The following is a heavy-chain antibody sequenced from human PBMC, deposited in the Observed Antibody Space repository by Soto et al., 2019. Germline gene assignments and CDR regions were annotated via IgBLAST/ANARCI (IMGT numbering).Heavy chain of an antibody. CDR3: VRPAYDILTGYSPFDY. CDR2: ISSRSTYI. J-gene: IGHJ4*02. D-gene: IGHD3-9*01. Sequence: GGSLRLSCAASGFTFSTYTMSWVRQAPGRGLEWVLSISSRSTYIYYADSVKGRFTVSRDDAKNSLYLQMNSLRDEDTAVYYCVRPAYDILTGYSPFDYWGQGNLVTVSS. CDR1: GFTFSTYT. V-gene: IGHV3-21*01.